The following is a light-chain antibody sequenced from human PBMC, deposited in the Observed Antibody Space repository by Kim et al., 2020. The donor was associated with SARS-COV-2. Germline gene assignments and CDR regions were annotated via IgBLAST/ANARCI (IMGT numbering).Light chain of an antibody. CDR1: SSDVVASDY. Sequence: QSALTQPPSASGSPGQSITISCTGTSSDVVASDYVSWYQQHPGKDPKVLIYEVNKRPSGVPDRFSGSKYGNTASLFVSGLQAEDEADYYCSSYEVNDRVVFGGGTQLTVL. CDR3: SSYEVNDRVV. V-gene: IGLV2-8*01. J-gene: IGLJ2*01. CDR2: EVN.